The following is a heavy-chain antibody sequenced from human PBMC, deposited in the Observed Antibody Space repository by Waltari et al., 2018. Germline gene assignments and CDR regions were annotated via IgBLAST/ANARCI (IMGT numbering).Heavy chain of an antibody. Sequence: EVQLVETGGGLIQPGGSLRLSCAVSGFTVSSHYMNWVRQAPGKGLEWVSVIYSGGSTYYADSVKGRFTISRDNSKNTLYIQMNSLRAEDTAVYYCARLTPALWAFDIWGQGTVVTVSS. CDR2: IYSGGST. CDR1: GFTVSSHY. V-gene: IGHV3-53*02. CDR3: ARLTPALWAFDI. J-gene: IGHJ3*02. D-gene: IGHD2-2*01.